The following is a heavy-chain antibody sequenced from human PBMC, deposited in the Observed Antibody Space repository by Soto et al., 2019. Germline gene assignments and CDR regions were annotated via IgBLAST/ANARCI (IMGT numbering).Heavy chain of an antibody. Sequence: SVKVSGKASGGTFSSYAISWVRQAPGQGLEWMGGIIPIFGTANYAQKFQGRVTITADKSTSTAYMELSSLRSEDTAVYYCARDLSPGITVTTFSYGMDVWGQGTTVTVSS. J-gene: IGHJ6*02. CDR3: ARDLSPGITVTTFSYGMDV. D-gene: IGHD1-7*01. CDR2: IIPIFGTA. V-gene: IGHV1-69*06. CDR1: GGTFSSYA.